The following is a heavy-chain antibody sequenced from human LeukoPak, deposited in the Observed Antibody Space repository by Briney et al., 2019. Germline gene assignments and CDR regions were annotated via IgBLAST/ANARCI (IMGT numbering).Heavy chain of an antibody. CDR2: IYYTGST. CDR3: ARAARGYLYYFDY. Sequence: PSETLSLTCTVSGGSISRGGYFWSWIRQHPGKDLEWIGYIYYTGSTYYNPSLKSRVAMSLDTSKNQFSLKLSSVTAADTAVYYCARAARGYLYYFDYWGQGTLVTVSS. V-gene: IGHV4-31*03. CDR1: GGSISRGGYF. J-gene: IGHJ4*02. D-gene: IGHD3-22*01.